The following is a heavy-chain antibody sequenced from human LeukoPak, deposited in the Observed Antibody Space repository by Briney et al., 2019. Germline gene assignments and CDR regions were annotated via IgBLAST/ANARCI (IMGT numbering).Heavy chain of an antibody. CDR2: IYYSGST. Sequence: SETLSLTCTVSGGSISSGGYYWSWIRQHPGKGLEWIGYIYYSGSTYYNPSLKSRVTISVDTSKNQFSLKLSSVTAADTAVYYCARTHAYYYDSSGYYWDNWGQGTLVTVSS. CDR3: ARTHAYYYDSSGYYWDN. J-gene: IGHJ4*02. D-gene: IGHD3-22*01. CDR1: GGSISSGGYY. V-gene: IGHV4-31*03.